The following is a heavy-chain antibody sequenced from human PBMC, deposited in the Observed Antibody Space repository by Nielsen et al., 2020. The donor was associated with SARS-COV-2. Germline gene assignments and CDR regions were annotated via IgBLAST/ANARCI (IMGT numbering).Heavy chain of an antibody. CDR2: ISWNSGSI. V-gene: IGHV3-9*01. J-gene: IGHJ4*02. CDR3: ANGLNY. Sequence: SLKISCAASGFTFSDHYMTWIRQTPGKGLEWVSGISWNSGSIGYADSVKGRFTISRDNAKNSLYLQMNSLRAEDTALYYCANGLNYWGQGTLVTVSS. CDR1: GFTFSDHY.